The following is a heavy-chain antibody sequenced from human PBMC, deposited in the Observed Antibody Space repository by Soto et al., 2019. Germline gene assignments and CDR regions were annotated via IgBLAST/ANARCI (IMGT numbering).Heavy chain of an antibody. CDR1: GFTFSSYA. CDR2: ISYDGSNK. CDR3: ARDFAVAGTYYSYGMDV. V-gene: IGHV3-30-3*01. J-gene: IGHJ6*02. D-gene: IGHD6-19*01. Sequence: QVQLVESGGGVVQPGRSLRLSCAASGFTFSSYAMHWVRQAPGKGLEWVAVISYDGSNKYYADSVKGRFTISRDNSKNTLYLQMNSLRAEDTAVYYCARDFAVAGTYYSYGMDVWGQGTTVTVSS.